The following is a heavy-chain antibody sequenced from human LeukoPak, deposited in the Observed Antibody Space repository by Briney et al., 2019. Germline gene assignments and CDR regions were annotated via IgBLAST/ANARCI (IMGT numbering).Heavy chain of an antibody. CDR1: GFTFSNYA. CDR3: ARGDLYGMDV. J-gene: IGHJ6*04. CDR2: ISGSGGTT. Sequence: GGSLRLSCIASGFTFSNYAMTWVRQAPGKGLEWVSSISGSGGTTYYADSVKGRFTISRDNAKNSLYLQMNSLRAEDTAVYYCARGDLYGMDVWGKGTTVTVSS. V-gene: IGHV3-23*01.